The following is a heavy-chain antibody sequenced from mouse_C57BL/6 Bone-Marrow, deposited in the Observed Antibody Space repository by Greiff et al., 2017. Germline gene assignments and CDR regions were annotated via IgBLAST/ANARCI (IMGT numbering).Heavy chain of an antibody. Sequence: QVQLQQSGPGLVAPSQSLSITCTVSGFSLTSYGVRWVRQPPGKGLEWLGVIWGDGSTNYHSALISRLSISKDNSKSQVFLKLNSLQTYDTATYYCAKPGDGFWFAYWGQGTLVTVSA. CDR2: IWGDGST. CDR1: GFSLTSYG. J-gene: IGHJ3*01. D-gene: IGHD2-3*01. V-gene: IGHV2-3*01. CDR3: AKPGDGFWFAY.